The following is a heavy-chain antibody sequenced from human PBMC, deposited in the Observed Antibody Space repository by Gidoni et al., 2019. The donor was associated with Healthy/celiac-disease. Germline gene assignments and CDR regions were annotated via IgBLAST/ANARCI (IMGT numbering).Heavy chain of an antibody. CDR3: AKAPRRITMIVVVITELDF. D-gene: IGHD3-22*01. CDR1: GFTFSRNA. CDR2: IRGSGVST. Sequence: EVPLLESGGGWVQPGGSLRLACAASGFTFSRNAMSWDRQAPGKGLAWVSAIRGSGVSTYYPASGKGRFTLSRDNSKITPYLQLNSLRVSETAVYYCAKAPRRITMIVVVITELDFWGQGTLVPVSS. J-gene: IGHJ4*02. V-gene: IGHV3-23*01.